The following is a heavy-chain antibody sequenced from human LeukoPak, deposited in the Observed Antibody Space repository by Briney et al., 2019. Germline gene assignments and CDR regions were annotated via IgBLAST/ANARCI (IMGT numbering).Heavy chain of an antibody. D-gene: IGHD6-19*01. Sequence: SVKVSCKASGGTFSSYALSWVRQAPGQGLEWMGRIIPIIDITNYAQKFQGRVTITADESTGTAFMELNSLRSEDTAIYYCARDNSSGWYRLGYWGQGTLVAVSS. CDR3: ARDNSSGWYRLGY. J-gene: IGHJ4*02. CDR1: GGTFSSYA. V-gene: IGHV1-69*04. CDR2: IIPIIDIT.